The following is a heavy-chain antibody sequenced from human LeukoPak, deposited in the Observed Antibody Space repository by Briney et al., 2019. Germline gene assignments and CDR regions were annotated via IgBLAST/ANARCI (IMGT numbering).Heavy chain of an antibody. J-gene: IGHJ4*02. V-gene: IGHV4-4*07. CDR2: IYISGST. CDR3: AREPRSLFGVVRPFDY. CDR1: GGSISGYY. Sequence: SETLSLTCTVSGGSISGYYWNWIRQPAGKGLEWIGRIYISGSTNYNPSLKSRVTISVDTSKNQFSLKLSSVTAADTAVYYCAREPRSLFGVVRPFDYWGQGTLVTVSS. D-gene: IGHD3-3*01.